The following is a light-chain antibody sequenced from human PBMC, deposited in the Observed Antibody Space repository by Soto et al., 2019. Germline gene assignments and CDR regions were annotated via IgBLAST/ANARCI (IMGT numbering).Light chain of an antibody. Sequence: DIQMTQSPSTLSASVGDRVTITCRASQSISSWLAWYQQKPGEAPKPLIYKASTLKSGVPSRFSGSGSGTEFTLTISSLQPDDFATYYCQHYNSYSEAFGQGTKVDIK. CDR3: QHYNSYSEA. CDR2: KAS. V-gene: IGKV1-5*03. J-gene: IGKJ1*01. CDR1: QSISSW.